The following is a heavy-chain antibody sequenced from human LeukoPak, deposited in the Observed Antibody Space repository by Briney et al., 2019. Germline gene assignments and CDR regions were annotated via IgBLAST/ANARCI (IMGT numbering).Heavy chain of an antibody. D-gene: IGHD1-26*01. V-gene: IGHV3-7*01. CDR2: MNQDGSEK. CDR1: GFTFSSYW. Sequence: GGSLRLSCAASGFTFSSYWMSWVRQAPGKGLEWVANMNQDGSEKYYVDSVKGRFTISRDNAKNSLYLQMNNLRAEDTAVFYCARGGELLRPADYWGQGTLVTVSS. CDR3: ARGGELLRPADY. J-gene: IGHJ4*02.